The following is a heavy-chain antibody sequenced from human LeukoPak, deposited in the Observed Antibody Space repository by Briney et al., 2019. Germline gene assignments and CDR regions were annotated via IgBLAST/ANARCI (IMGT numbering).Heavy chain of an antibody. Sequence: GESLKISCKGSGYSFATYWCGWGRQMPGKGLGGLGINYPGDSQTTYSPSIQGQVTMSAAKPISTAYLQWSSLKASDTAMYYCARRVSSSGFDALDVWGQETMVTVSS. CDR1: GYSFATYW. CDR2: NYPGDSQT. J-gene: IGHJ3*01. V-gene: IGHV5-51*01. CDR3: ARRVSSSGFDALDV.